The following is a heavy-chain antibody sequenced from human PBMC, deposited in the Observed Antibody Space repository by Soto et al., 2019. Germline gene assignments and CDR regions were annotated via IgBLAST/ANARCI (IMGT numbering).Heavy chain of an antibody. J-gene: IGHJ6*02. D-gene: IGHD1-26*01. CDR1: GYTFTSYG. CDR3: AAEWEYPYTKGPRYYGMDF. V-gene: IGHV1-8*02. Sequence: ASVKVSCKASGYTFTSYGISWVRQAPGQGLEWMGWMNPNSGNTGYAQKFQGRATMTRNTSISTAYMELSSLRSEDTAVYYCAAEWEYPYTKGPRYYGMDFWGQGTTVTFSS. CDR2: MNPNSGNT.